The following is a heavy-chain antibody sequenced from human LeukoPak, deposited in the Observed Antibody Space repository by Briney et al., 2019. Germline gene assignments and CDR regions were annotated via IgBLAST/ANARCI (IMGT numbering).Heavy chain of an antibody. V-gene: IGHV3-30-3*01. CDR3: ARENGYSSGPFDY. CDR2: ISYDGINK. J-gene: IGHJ4*02. Sequence: GRSLRLSCAASGFTFSHYAMRWVRQAPGKGLEWVAVISYDGINKYYADSVKGRFTISRDNSKNTLYLQMNSLRAEDTAVYYCARENGYSSGPFDYWGQGTLVTVSS. D-gene: IGHD6-19*01. CDR1: GFTFSHYA.